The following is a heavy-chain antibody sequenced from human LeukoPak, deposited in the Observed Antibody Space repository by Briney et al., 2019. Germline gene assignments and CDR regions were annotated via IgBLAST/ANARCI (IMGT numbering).Heavy chain of an antibody. Sequence: GGSLRLSCAASGFTLSSYAMTWVRQAPGRGLEWVSSVDGGGGGTYYADSVKGRFTISRDNSKDTLYLQMNGLRAEDTAVYFCAKQSAGSAAWYSLRYDFWGQGTLVTVSS. CDR2: VDGGGGGT. V-gene: IGHV3-23*01. CDR1: GFTLSSYA. CDR3: AKQSAGSAAWYSLRYDF. D-gene: IGHD6-13*01. J-gene: IGHJ4*02.